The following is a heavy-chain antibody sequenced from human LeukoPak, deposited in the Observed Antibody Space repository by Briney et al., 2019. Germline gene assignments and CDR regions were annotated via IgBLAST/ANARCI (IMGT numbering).Heavy chain of an antibody. J-gene: IGHJ4*02. CDR3: ARDPGLLPTQHQDY. Sequence: ASVKVSCKASGGTFSSYAISWVRQAPGQGLEWMGGIIPIFGTANYAQKFQGRVTMTRDMSTSTVYMELSSLRSEDTAVYYCARDPGLLPTQHQDYWGQGTLVTVSS. D-gene: IGHD2-15*01. CDR1: GGTFSSYA. V-gene: IGHV1-69*05. CDR2: IIPIFGTA.